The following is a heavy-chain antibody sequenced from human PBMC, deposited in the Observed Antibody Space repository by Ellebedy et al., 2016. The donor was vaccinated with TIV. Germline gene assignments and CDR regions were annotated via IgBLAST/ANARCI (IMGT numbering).Heavy chain of an antibody. CDR2: IDPTDSYT. CDR3: SRHRGYGMDV. Sequence: GESLKISCKGSAYSFSTYWITWVRQMPGKGLEWMGKIDPTDSYTNYSPSFQGLVTISADESASTAYLQWPSLKASDSATYYCSRHRGYGMDVWGQGTTVTVSS. J-gene: IGHJ6*02. CDR1: AYSFSTYW. V-gene: IGHV5-10-1*01. D-gene: IGHD3-10*01.